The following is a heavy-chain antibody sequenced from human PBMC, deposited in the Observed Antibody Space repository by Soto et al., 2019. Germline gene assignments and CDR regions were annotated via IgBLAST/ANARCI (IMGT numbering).Heavy chain of an antibody. J-gene: IGHJ4*02. D-gene: IGHD6-6*01. CDR1: GGTFSSYA. CDR2: IIPIFGTA. V-gene: IGHV1-69*06. CDR3: ARVYSSSPIPPL. Sequence: QVQLVQSGAEVKKPGSSVKVSCKASGGTFSSYAISWVRQAPGQGLEWMGGIIPIFGTANYAQKFQGRVTIPGDKSTSTAYMELRSLRSEDTAVYYCARVYSSSPIPPLWGQGTLVTVSS.